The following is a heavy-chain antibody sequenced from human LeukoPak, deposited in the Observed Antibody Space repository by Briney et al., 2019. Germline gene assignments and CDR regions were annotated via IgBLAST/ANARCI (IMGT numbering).Heavy chain of an antibody. CDR2: ISYIGST. CDR3: AGSYHYYMDV. Sequence: SETLSLTCTVSGGSISNYYWSWIRQPPGKGLEWIGYISYIGSTKYNPSLKSRVTISEDTSKKQFSLKLSCLTAADTAVYYCAGSYHYYMDVWGKGTTVTVSS. J-gene: IGHJ6*03. CDR1: GGSISNYY. V-gene: IGHV4-59*01.